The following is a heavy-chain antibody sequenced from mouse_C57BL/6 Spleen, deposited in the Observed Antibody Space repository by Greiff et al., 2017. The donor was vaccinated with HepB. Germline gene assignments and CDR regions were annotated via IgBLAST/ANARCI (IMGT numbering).Heavy chain of an antibody. CDR1: GYTFTSYW. J-gene: IGHJ2*01. D-gene: IGHD3-2*02. Sequence: VQLQQPGAELVKPGASVKLSCKASGYTFTSYWMQWVKQRPGQGLEWIGEIDPSDSYTNYNQKFKGKATLTVDTSPSTAYMKLSSLTSEDSAVYYCARGSSSGPSHFDYWGQGTTLTVSS. CDR2: IDPSDSYT. CDR3: ARGSSSGPSHFDY. V-gene: IGHV1-50*01.